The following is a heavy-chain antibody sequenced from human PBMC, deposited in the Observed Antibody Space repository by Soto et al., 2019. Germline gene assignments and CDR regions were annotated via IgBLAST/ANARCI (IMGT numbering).Heavy chain of an antibody. CDR2: ISAYNGNT. J-gene: IGHJ4*02. D-gene: IGHD1-26*01. Sequence: QVQLVQSGAEVKKPGASVKVSCKASGYTFTSFGISWVRQAPGQGLEWMGWISAYNGNTNYAQKLQGRATTTTDTAASTAYMELRSLRADDSAVYYCARDLSGNPGYWGQGTLVTVSS. CDR1: GYTFTSFG. V-gene: IGHV1-18*01. CDR3: ARDLSGNPGY.